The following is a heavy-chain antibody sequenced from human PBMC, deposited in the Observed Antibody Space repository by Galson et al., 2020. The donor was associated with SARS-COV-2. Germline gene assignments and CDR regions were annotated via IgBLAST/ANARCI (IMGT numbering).Heavy chain of an antibody. Sequence: GESLKISCAASGFTVSSNYMSWVRQAPGKGLEWVSVIYSGGSTYYADSVKGRFTISRDNSKNTLYLQMNSLRAEDTAVYYCARGFLEWLFDYYYYYMDVWGKGTTVTVSS. D-gene: IGHD3-3*01. J-gene: IGHJ6*03. CDR1: GFTVSSNY. V-gene: IGHV3-53*01. CDR2: IYSGGST. CDR3: ARGFLEWLFDYYYYYMDV.